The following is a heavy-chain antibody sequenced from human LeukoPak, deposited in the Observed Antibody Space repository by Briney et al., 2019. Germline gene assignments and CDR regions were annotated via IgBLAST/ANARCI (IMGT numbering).Heavy chain of an antibody. V-gene: IGHV3-53*04. J-gene: IGHJ4*02. CDR3: ARGGTPGFSTGRIDF. CDR2: LYGAGST. Sequence: GGSLRLSCAASGFNVSSNYMSWVRQAPGKGLEWVSVLYGAGSTHYADSVKGRFTISRHDSHNTLFLQMNSLRAEDTAVYYCARGGTPGFSTGRIDFWGQGTLVTVSS. D-gene: IGHD6-19*01. CDR1: GFNVSSNY.